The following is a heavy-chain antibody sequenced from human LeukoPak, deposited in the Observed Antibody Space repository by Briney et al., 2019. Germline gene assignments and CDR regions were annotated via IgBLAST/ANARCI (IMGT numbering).Heavy chain of an antibody. CDR3: VKHPEFY. CDR2: IGNNEDDT. Sequence: PGRSLRLSCSASGFTFGNYAMHWVRQAPGKGLEYVSAIGNNEDDTYYADSVKGRFTISRDNSKNTLFLQMSSLRVEDTAVYYCVKHPEFYWGQGTLVTVSS. D-gene: IGHD3-10*01. J-gene: IGHJ4*02. V-gene: IGHV3-64D*06. CDR1: GFTFGNYA.